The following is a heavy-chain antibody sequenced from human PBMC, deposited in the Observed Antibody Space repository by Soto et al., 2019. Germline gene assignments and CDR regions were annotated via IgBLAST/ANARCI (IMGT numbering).Heavy chain of an antibody. CDR2: VSWNSGSI. V-gene: IGHV3-9*01. CDR3: AKDMVRGVIIGGMDV. CDR1: GFTFDDYA. J-gene: IGHJ6*02. D-gene: IGHD3-10*01. Sequence: AGGSLRLSCAASGFTFDDYAMHWVRQAPGKGLEWVSGVSWNSGSIGYADSVKGRFTISRDNAKNSLYLQMNSLRAEDTALYYCAKDMVRGVIIGGMDVWGQGTTVTVSS.